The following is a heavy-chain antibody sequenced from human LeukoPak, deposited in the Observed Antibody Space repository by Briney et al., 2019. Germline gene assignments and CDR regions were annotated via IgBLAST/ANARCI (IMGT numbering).Heavy chain of an antibody. CDR3: AELGITMIGGV. CDR1: GFTFSSYE. V-gene: IGHV3-48*03. CDR2: ISSSGSTI. Sequence: GGSLRLSCAASGFTFSSYEMNWVRQAPGKGMEWVSYISSSGSTIYYADSVKSRFTISRDNAKNSLYLQMNSLRAEDTAVYYCAELGITMIGGVWGKGTTVTISS. D-gene: IGHD3-10*02. J-gene: IGHJ6*04.